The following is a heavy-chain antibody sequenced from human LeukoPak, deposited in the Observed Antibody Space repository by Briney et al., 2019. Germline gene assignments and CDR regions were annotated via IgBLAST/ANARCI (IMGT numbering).Heavy chain of an antibody. Sequence: GGSLRLSCTASGFSFSGHWMHWARQLPGEGLVWVSRISPTGSTTSYADSVKGRFTVSRDNAKNTLYLQVNNLRAEDTAVYYCARGPNSNWSGLDFWGQGTLLTVSS. J-gene: IGHJ4*02. CDR2: ISPTGSTT. CDR3: ARGPNSNWSGLDF. D-gene: IGHD6-6*01. CDR1: GFSFSGHW. V-gene: IGHV3-74*01.